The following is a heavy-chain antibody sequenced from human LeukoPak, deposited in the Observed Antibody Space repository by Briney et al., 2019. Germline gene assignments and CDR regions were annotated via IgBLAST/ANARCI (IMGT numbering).Heavy chain of an antibody. CDR3: ARDPVGEAYYFDY. V-gene: IGHV3-48*02. J-gene: IGHJ4*02. CDR1: GFTVSSNY. Sequence: AGGSLRLSCAASGFTVSSNYMSWVRQAPGKGLEWVSYISGGSSTMYYADSVKGRFTISRDNAKNSLYLQMNSLRDEDTAVYYCARDPVGEAYYFDYWGQGTLVTVSS. CDR2: ISGGSSTM. D-gene: IGHD3-10*01.